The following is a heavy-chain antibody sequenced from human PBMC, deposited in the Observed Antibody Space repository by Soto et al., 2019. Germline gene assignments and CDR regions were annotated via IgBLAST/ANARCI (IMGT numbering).Heavy chain of an antibody. CDR3: ARATYSNAWYRFDL. J-gene: IGHJ4*02. V-gene: IGHV3-7*03. D-gene: IGHD4-4*01. CDR2: IKHDGSVQ. CDR1: GFTFSGYW. Sequence: GGSLRLSCEASGFTFSGYWMSWVRQAPGKVLGWVADIKHDGSVQYYVDSVKGRFTISRDNAKKLLYLQMNGLRAEDTALYYCARATYSNAWYRFDLWGQGTLVTVSS.